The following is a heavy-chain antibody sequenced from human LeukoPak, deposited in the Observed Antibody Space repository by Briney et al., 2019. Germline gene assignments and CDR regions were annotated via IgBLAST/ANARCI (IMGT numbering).Heavy chain of an antibody. D-gene: IGHD2-2*01. J-gene: IGHJ4*02. Sequence: GGSLRLSCAASGFTFSTYVMSWVRQAPGKGLEWVSGISGSGGNTYYADSVKGGFTISRDNAKNKLYLQMNSLRAEDTAVYYCAKEAPHCSSTSCYVEFWGQGTLVTVSS. CDR1: GFTFSTYV. CDR2: ISGSGGNT. V-gene: IGHV3-23*01. CDR3: AKEAPHCSSTSCYVEF.